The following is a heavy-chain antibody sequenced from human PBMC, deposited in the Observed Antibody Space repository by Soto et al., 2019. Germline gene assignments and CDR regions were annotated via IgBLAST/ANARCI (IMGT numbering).Heavy chain of an antibody. CDR2: ISWDGGST. D-gene: IGHD1-26*01. CDR1: GFTFDDYT. J-gene: IGHJ4*02. Sequence: EVQLVESGGVVVQPGGSLRLSCAASGFTFDDYTMHWVRQSPGKGLEWVSLISWDGGSTYYADSVKGRFTISRDNSKNSMYLQMNSLRTEDTALYYCAKDGKSGSYYLFDYWGQGTLVTVSS. V-gene: IGHV3-43*01. CDR3: AKDGKSGSYYLFDY.